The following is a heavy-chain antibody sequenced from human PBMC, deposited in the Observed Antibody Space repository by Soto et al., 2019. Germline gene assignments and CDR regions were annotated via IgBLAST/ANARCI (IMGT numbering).Heavy chain of an antibody. Sequence: EVQLLEYGGGLVQPGGSLRLSCAASRFTFSNFAMSWVSQDPGKGLEWVSTITGTSANTYYTDSVKGRFAISRDNSQNTLYLQMNSRTTEDTAVYYCSKGGATYGLLTHDYWGHGNLVTVSS. V-gene: IGHV3-23*01. CDR1: RFTFSNFA. CDR3: SKGGATYGLLTHDY. CDR2: ITGTSANT. J-gene: IGHJ4*01. D-gene: IGHD3-9*01.